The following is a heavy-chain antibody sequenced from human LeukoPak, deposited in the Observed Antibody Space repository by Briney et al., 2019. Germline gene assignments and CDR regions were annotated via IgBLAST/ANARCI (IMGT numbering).Heavy chain of an antibody. Sequence: SETLSFTCTGSGGSISSYYWSWIRQPPGKELEWIRYIYYSGSTNYNPSLKSRVTISVDTSKNEYFLMRSPVTAAATAVYYCASGYSSSGYSTYYFDYWGQGTLVTVSS. D-gene: IGHD6-13*01. CDR2: IYYSGST. CDR1: GGSISSYY. CDR3: ASGYSSSGYSTYYFDY. V-gene: IGHV4-59*01. J-gene: IGHJ4*02.